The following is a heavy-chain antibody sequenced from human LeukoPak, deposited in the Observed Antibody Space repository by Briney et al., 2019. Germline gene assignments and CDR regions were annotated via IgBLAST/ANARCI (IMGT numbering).Heavy chain of an antibody. J-gene: IGHJ6*03. CDR3: AKLTTDFSSGHYTGGYYYMDV. CDR2: ISHSRSA. Sequence: PSETLSLTCTVSGDSITNRRYYWGWIRQPPGKGLDWIGTISHSRSAQYHPFLKSRVSIFLHTSTNQFSLEVTSVTAADSAQYYCAKLTTDFSSGHYTGGYYYMDVWGKGTTVIVSS. CDR1: GDSITNRRYY. D-gene: IGHD3-3*01. V-gene: IGHV4-39*01.